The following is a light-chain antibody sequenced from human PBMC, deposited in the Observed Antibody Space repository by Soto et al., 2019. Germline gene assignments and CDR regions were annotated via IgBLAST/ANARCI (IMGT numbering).Light chain of an antibody. Sequence: QAVVTQPHSASGTPGQRVTISCSGSSSNIGTSSVHWFQQLPGTAPKLLISTTNRRPSGVPERFSGSKSGTSASLAISGLQSEDEADYYCAAWDDSLNGHVFGTGTKLTVL. CDR1: SSNIGTSS. J-gene: IGLJ1*01. CDR2: TTN. CDR3: AAWDDSLNGHV. V-gene: IGLV1-44*01.